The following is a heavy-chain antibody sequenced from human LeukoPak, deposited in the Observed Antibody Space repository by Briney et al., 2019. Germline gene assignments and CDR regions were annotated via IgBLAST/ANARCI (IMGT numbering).Heavy chain of an antibody. Sequence: GGSLRLSCAASGFTFSIYGMYWVRQAPGKGLEWVAVIWYDGTNKYYGDSVEGRFTISRDNSKDTLYLQMNSLRAEDTAVYYCARNWNDVKSLNYYYFGIDVWGQGTTVTVSS. J-gene: IGHJ6*02. CDR1: GFTFSIYG. CDR2: IWYDGTNK. D-gene: IGHD1-1*01. V-gene: IGHV3-33*01. CDR3: ARNWNDVKSLNYYYFGIDV.